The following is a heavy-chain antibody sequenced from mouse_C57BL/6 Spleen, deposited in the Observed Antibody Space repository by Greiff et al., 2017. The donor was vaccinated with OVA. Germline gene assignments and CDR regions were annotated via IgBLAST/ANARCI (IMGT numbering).Heavy chain of an antibody. J-gene: IGHJ2*01. CDR2: IDPENGDT. CDR3: THYCGTSYYFDY. V-gene: IGHV14-4*01. D-gene: IGHD1-1*01. Sequence: VQLQQSGAELVRPGASVKLSCTASGFNIKDDYMHWVKQRPEQGLEWIGWIDPENGDTEYASKFQGKATITADTSSNTAYLQLSSLTSEDTAVYYCTHYCGTSYYFDYWGQGTTLTVSS. CDR1: GFNIKDDY.